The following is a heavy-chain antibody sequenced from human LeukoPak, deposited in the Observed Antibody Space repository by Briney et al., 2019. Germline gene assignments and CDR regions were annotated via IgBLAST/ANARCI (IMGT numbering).Heavy chain of an antibody. V-gene: IGHV3-7*03. CDR1: GLNFNGRW. J-gene: IGHJ4*02. CDR2: IKEDGSET. D-gene: IGHD2-8*02. CDR3: ARDGGWWRFDF. Sequence: PGGSLRLSCVASGLNFNGRWMDWVRRAPGQGLEWVASIKEDGSETHYVDSVRGRFTISRDNDKNSLYLQMNNLRAEDTAMYYCARDGGWWRFDFWGQGALVTVSS.